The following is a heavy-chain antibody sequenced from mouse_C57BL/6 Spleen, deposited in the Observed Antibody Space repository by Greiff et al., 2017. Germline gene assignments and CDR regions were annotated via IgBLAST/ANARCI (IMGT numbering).Heavy chain of an antibody. D-gene: IGHD4-1*01. V-gene: IGHV1-53*01. J-gene: IGHJ2*01. CDR1: VSTFTSYW. CDR2: INPGNGGT. CDR3: ARWDFYYFDY. Sequence: QVQLQPPGTELVKPGASVKLSCQASVSTFTSYWMHWVKQRPGQGLEWIGNINPGNGGTNYNEKFKSKATLTVDKSSSTAYMQLSSLTSEDSAVYYCARWDFYYFDYWGQGTTLTVSS.